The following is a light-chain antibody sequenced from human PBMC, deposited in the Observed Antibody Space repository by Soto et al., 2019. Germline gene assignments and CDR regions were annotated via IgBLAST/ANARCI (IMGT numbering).Light chain of an antibody. CDR1: SSDVGISTL. V-gene: IGLV2-23*01. CDR3: PSYARSNAVV. CDR2: EGT. J-gene: IGLJ2*01. Sequence: QSVLTQPASVSGSPRQSITISCTGTSSDVGISTLVSWYQHHPGKAPKLIIYEGTKRPSGVSNRFSGSKSGNTASLTISGLQTEDEADYYCPSYARSNAVVFGGGTKLTVL.